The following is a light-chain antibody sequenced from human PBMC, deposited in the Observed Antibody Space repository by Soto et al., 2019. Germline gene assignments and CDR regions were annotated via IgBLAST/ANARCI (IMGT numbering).Light chain of an antibody. CDR2: WAS. CDR3: QQYYSTPLT. J-gene: IGKJ4*01. CDR1: QSVLDSSNNKNY. Sequence: DIVMTQSPDSLAVSLGDRATINCNSSQSVLDSSNNKNYLAWYQQKPGQPPKLLIYWASTRESGVPDRFSGSGSGTDFTLTSSSLQAEDVAVYYCQQYYSTPLTFGGGNKVELK. V-gene: IGKV4-1*01.